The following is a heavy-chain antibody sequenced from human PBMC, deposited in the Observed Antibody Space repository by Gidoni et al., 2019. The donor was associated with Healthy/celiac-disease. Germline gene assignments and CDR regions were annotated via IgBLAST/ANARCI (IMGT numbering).Heavy chain of an antibody. J-gene: IGHJ6*03. CDR2: IYYSGST. Sequence: QVQLQESGPGLVKPSETLSLTCTVSGGSISSYYWSWIRQPPGKGLEWIGYIYYSGSTNYNPYLKSRVTISVDTSKNQFSLKLSSVTAADTAVYYCARGSDSSSFFYYYYMDVWGKGTTVTVSS. V-gene: IGHV4-59*01. CDR3: ARGSDSSSFFYYYYMDV. D-gene: IGHD6-6*01. CDR1: GGSISSYY.